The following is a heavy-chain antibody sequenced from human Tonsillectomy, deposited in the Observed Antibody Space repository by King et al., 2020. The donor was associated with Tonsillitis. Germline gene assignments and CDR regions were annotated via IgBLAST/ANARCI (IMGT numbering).Heavy chain of an antibody. J-gene: IGHJ4*02. D-gene: IGHD6-13*01. V-gene: IGHV3-30-3*01. CDR1: GFTFSNYA. CDR2: ISYDGGNK. CDR3: AREGSNWYGNCDY. Sequence: VQLVESGGGVVQPGRSLRLSCAASGFTFSNYAMHWVRQAPGKGLEWVAVISYDGGNKYYADSVKGRFTISRDNSKNTLYLQMNSLRAEDTAVYYCAREGSNWYGNCDYWGQGTLVTVSS.